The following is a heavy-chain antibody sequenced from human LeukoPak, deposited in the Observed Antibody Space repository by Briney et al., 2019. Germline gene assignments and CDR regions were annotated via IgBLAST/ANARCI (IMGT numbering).Heavy chain of an antibody. CDR1: GGTFSSYA. D-gene: IGHD2-15*01. CDR2: IIPIVGTA. Sequence: AASVNVSCKASGGTFSSYATSWVRQAPGQGLEWMGGIIPIVGTANYAQKFQGRVTITADESTSTAYMELSSLRSEDTAVYYCARATRGGYCSGGSCYEPFHFDYWGQGTLVTVSS. V-gene: IGHV1-69*13. CDR3: ARATRGGYCSGGSCYEPFHFDY. J-gene: IGHJ4*02.